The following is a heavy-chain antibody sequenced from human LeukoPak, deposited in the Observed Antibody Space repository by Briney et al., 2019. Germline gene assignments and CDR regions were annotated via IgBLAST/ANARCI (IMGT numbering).Heavy chain of an antibody. V-gene: IGHV4-59*01. CDR2: ILYNGNT. CDR3: ARGTSIFYDSSGYPYYFDH. D-gene: IGHD3-22*01. J-gene: IGHJ4*02. Sequence: SETLSLTCTVSGGSISSYYWGWIRQPPGKGLEFIGYILYNGNTNYNPSLESRVTISVDTSKNHFSLKLTSVTAADTAVYYCARGTSIFYDSSGYPYYFDHWGQGTLVTVSS. CDR1: GGSISSYY.